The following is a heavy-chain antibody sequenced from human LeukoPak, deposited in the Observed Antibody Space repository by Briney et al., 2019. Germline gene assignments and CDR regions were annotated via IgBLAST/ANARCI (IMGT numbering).Heavy chain of an antibody. CDR3: ARYGLVKRAFDI. J-gene: IGHJ3*02. D-gene: IGHD3/OR15-3a*01. CDR1: GGSISSGDYY. V-gene: IGHV4-30-4*08. Sequence: SETLSLTCTVSGGSISSGDYYWRWIRQPPGTGLEWIGYIYYSGSTYYNPSLKSRVTISVDTSKNQFSLKLSSVTAADTAVYYCARYGLVKRAFDIWGQGTMVTVSS. CDR2: IYYSGST.